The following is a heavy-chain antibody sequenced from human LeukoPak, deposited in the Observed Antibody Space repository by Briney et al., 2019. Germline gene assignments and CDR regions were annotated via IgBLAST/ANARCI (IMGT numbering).Heavy chain of an antibody. CDR2: VNGDGTST. J-gene: IGHJ4*02. D-gene: IGHD2-2*01. V-gene: IGHV3-74*01. Sequence: GGSLRLSCATSGFTFSSYWMHWVRQVPGKGLVWVSRVNGDGTSTSYADSVQGRFTISRDNAKNTLYLYMNSLRGDDTAIYFCARSCSSGSCYGYKDYWGQGTLATVSS. CDR3: ARSCSSGSCYGYKDY. CDR1: GFTFSSYW.